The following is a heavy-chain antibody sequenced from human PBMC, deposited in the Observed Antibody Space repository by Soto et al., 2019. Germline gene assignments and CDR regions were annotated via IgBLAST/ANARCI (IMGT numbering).Heavy chain of an antibody. Sequence: QVQLVESGRGVVQPGRSLRLSCAASGFTFSSYGMHWVRQAPGKGLEWVAVISYDGSNKYYADSVKGRFTISRDNSKNTLYLQMNSLRAEDTAVYYCAKDRGGYYPIDYWGQGTLVTVSS. V-gene: IGHV3-30*18. CDR1: GFTFSSYG. D-gene: IGHD3-22*01. CDR2: ISYDGSNK. CDR3: AKDRGGYYPIDY. J-gene: IGHJ4*02.